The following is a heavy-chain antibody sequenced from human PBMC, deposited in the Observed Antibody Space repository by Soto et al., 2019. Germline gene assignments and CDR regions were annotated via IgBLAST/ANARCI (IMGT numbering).Heavy chain of an antibody. D-gene: IGHD1-26*01. CDR1: GGSISSGDYY. Sequence: PSETLSLTCTVSGGSISSGDYYWSWIRQPPGKGLEWIGYIYYSGSTYYNPSLKSRVTISVDTSKNQFSLKLSSVTAADTAVYYCARWELLSGGLDYWGQGTLVTVSS. J-gene: IGHJ4*02. CDR2: IYYSGST. CDR3: ARWELLSGGLDY. V-gene: IGHV4-30-4*01.